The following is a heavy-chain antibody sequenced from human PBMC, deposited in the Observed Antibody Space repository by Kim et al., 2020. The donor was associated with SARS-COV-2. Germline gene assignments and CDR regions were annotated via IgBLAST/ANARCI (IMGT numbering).Heavy chain of an antibody. CDR1: GFSLSTSGMC. CDR2: IDWDDDK. D-gene: IGHD5-18*01. CDR3: ARTCPYTAMATMDLDAFEI. V-gene: IGHV2-70*11. J-gene: IGHJ3*02. Sequence: SGPTLVNPTQTLTLTCTFSGFSLSTSGMCVSWIRQPPGKALEWLARIDWDDDKYYSTSLKTRLTISKDTSKNQVVLTMTNMDPVDTATYYCARTCPYTAMATMDLDAFEIWGQGTMVTVSS.